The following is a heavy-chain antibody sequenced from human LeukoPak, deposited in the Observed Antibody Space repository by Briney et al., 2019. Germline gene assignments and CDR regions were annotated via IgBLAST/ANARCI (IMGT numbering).Heavy chain of an antibody. J-gene: IGHJ4*02. CDR1: GYTFNDNY. CDR3: AKDSSYYGSGSYYNSDY. D-gene: IGHD3-10*01. Sequence: ASVKVSCKASGYTFNDNYIHWVRQAPGQGLEWMGWINPRSGATSYAQKFQGRVTMTRDTSITTAYMELNSLTSDDTAVFYCAKDSSYYGSGSYYNSDYWGQGTLVTVSS. CDR2: INPRSGAT. V-gene: IGHV1-2*02.